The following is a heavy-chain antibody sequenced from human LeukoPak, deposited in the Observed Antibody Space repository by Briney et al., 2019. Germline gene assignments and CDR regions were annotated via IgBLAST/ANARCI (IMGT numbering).Heavy chain of an antibody. V-gene: IGHV3-49*03. CDR3: TRGYDSSGYPLFDY. D-gene: IGHD3-22*01. J-gene: IGHJ4*02. CDR1: GFTFGDYA. Sequence: GGSLRLSCTASGFTFGDYAMSWFRQAPGKGLEWVGFIRSKAYGGTTEYAASVKGRFTISRDDFKSIAYLQMNSLKTEDTAVYYCTRGYDSSGYPLFDYWGQGTLVTVSS. CDR2: IRSKAYGGTT.